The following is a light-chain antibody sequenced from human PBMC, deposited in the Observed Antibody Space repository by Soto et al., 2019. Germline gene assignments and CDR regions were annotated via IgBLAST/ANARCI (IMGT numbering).Light chain of an antibody. CDR2: GVS. Sequence: EIGLTQSPGTLSLSPGERATLSCRASQSLGSSDLAWYQHKPGQAPRLLIYGVSNRATGIPDRFSGSGSGTDFTLTISRLEPEDFAVYYCQQYDTSRTFGQGTKVDIK. CDR1: QSLGSSD. CDR3: QQYDTSRT. V-gene: IGKV3-20*01. J-gene: IGKJ1*01.